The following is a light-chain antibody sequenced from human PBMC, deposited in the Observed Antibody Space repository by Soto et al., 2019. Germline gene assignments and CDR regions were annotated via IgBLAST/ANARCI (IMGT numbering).Light chain of an antibody. CDR3: CSFVDSDTVL. CDR2: DVN. CDR1: SSDVGSYKY. V-gene: IGLV2-11*01. Sequence: QSALTQPRSVSGSPGQSVTISCTGTSSDVGSYKYVSWYQHHPGKAPKLMIFDVNKRPSGVPDRFSGSNSGNAASLTISGLQPEDEADYFCCSFVDSDTVLFGGGTQRPSS. J-gene: IGLJ7*01.